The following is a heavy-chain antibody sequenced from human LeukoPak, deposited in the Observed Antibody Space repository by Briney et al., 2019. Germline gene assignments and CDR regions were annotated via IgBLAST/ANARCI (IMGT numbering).Heavy chain of an antibody. D-gene: IGHD3-3*01. CDR2: ISSSGSSI. CDR3: ARGAYDFWPCMDV. Sequence: PGGSLRLSCAASGFTFSSYSMNWVRQAPGKGLEWVSYISSSGSSIYYADSVRGRFTISRDNAKNSLYLQMNSLRAEDTAVYYCARGAYDFWPCMDVWGQGTTVTVSS. V-gene: IGHV3-48*01. CDR1: GFTFSSYS. J-gene: IGHJ6*02.